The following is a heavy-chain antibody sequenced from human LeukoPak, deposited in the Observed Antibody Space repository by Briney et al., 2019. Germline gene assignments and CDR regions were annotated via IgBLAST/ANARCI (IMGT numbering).Heavy chain of an antibody. CDR3: ARHENDFWSGYRFDP. Sequence: SETLSLTCTVSGGSISSSSYYWGWIRQPPGKGLEWIGSIYYCGSTYYNPSLKSRVTISVDTSKNQFSLKLSSVTAADTAVYYCARHENDFWSGYRFDPWGQGTLVTVSS. V-gene: IGHV4-39*01. CDR1: GGSISSSSYY. D-gene: IGHD3-3*01. J-gene: IGHJ5*02. CDR2: IYYCGST.